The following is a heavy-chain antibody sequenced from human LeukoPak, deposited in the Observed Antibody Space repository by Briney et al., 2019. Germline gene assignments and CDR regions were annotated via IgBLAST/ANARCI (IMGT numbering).Heavy chain of an antibody. CDR3: ARGAVTRSYFDY. CDR1: GFTVSSNY. D-gene: IGHD4-17*01. CDR2: IFSGGST. Sequence: GGSLRLSCAASGFTVSSNYMSWVRQAPGKGLEWASIIFSGGSTYYADSVKGRFTISRDNSKNTLYLQMNSLRAEDTAVYYCARGAVTRSYFDYWGQGTLVTVSS. J-gene: IGHJ4*02. V-gene: IGHV3-53*01.